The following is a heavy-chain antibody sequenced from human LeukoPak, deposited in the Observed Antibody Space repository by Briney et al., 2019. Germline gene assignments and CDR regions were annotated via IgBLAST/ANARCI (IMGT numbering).Heavy chain of an antibody. CDR1: GFTFSSHA. V-gene: IGHV3-23*01. D-gene: IGHD2-2*01. CDR3: AKSDCSSIYCYVLDY. CDR2: VSGSGDST. Sequence: GGSLRLSCAGSGFTFSSHAMSWVRQAPGKGLEWVSAVSGSGDSTYYADSVKGRFTISRDYSKNTLFLQMNSLRDEDTALYYCAKSDCSSIYCYVLDYWGQGTLVTVSS. J-gene: IGHJ4*02.